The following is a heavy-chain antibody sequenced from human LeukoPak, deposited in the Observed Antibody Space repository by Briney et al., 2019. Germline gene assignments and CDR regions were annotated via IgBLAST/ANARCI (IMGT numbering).Heavy chain of an antibody. CDR2: ISSSGSAI. CDR1: RFTFSSYS. V-gene: IGHV3-48*04. Sequence: GGTLRLSCAASRFTFSSYSMNWGRQAPGKGQEWVSYISSSGSAIYYADSVKGRFTISWDNAKNSLYLQMNSLRAEDTAVYYCARRYYYYYYMDVWGKGTTVTVSS. CDR3: ARRYYYYYYMDV. J-gene: IGHJ6*03.